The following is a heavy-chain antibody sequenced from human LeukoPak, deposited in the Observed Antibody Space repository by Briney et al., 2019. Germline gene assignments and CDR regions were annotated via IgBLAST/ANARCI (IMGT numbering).Heavy chain of an antibody. V-gene: IGHV1-2*04. Sequence: VASVNVSFKASGYTFTIYAMHWVRQAPGQRLEWMGWINPNSGGTNYAQKFQGWVTMTRDTSISTAYMELSRLRSDDTAVYYCARDRDYGSGSYPPYYFDYWGQGTLVTVSS. CDR1: GYTFTIYA. CDR3: ARDRDYGSGSYPPYYFDY. CDR2: INPNSGGT. D-gene: IGHD3-10*01. J-gene: IGHJ4*02.